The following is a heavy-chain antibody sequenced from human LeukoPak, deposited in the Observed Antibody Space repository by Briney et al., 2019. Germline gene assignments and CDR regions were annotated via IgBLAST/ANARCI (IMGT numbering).Heavy chain of an antibody. CDR2: INSEGSTI. V-gene: IGHV3-74*01. J-gene: IGHJ4*02. D-gene: IGHD2-2*01. CDR1: GFTFSNNW. Sequence: PGGSLRLSCAASGFTFSNNWMHWVRQAPGKGLVWVSRINSEGSTISYADSVKGRFTISRDNAKNTLYLQMNSLRAEDMAVYYCARGGVPAAFDYWGQGTLVTVS. CDR3: ARGGVPAAFDY.